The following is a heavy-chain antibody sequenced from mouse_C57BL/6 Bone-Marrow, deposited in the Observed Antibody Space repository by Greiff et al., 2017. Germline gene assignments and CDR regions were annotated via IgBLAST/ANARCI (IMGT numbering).Heavy chain of an antibody. CDR1: GFSLSTFGMG. CDR2: IWWDDDK. V-gene: IGHV8-8*01. D-gene: IGHD1-1*01. J-gene: IGHJ2*01. CDR3: ARIDYSGSSYDFDY. Sequence: QVTLKVSGPGILQPSQTLSLTCSFSGFSLSTFGMGVGWIRQPAGKGLDWLVHIWWDDDKYYNPALKSRLTTSKDTSKNQVCLKIANVDTADSATYYCARIDYSGSSYDFDYWGQGTTLTVSS.